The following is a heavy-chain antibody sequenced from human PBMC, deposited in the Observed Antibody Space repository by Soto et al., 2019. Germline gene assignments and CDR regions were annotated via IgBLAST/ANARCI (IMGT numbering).Heavy chain of an antibody. CDR1: GSTFNNYG. CDR3: ARDGAANYDILTGYFSVGMDV. V-gene: IGHV1-18*01. Sequence: QVQLVQSGVEVRKPWASVKVSCRASGSTFNNYGINWVRQAPGQGLEWTGWTSASNGHTNYAQKFQGRVTMTTDTSASTAYMELRSLRSDDTAVYYCARDGAANYDILTGYFSVGMDVWGQGTSVTVSS. CDR2: TSASNGHT. J-gene: IGHJ6*02. D-gene: IGHD3-9*01.